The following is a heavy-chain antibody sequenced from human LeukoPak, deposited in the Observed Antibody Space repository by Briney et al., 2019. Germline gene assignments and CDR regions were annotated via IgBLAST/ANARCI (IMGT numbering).Heavy chain of an antibody. CDR1: GFTFSSYV. CDR2: ISYDGSNK. D-gene: IGHD5-18*01. V-gene: IGHV3-30*03. J-gene: IGHJ3*02. CDR3: ARLGDTAMAKGAFDI. Sequence: PGGSLRLSCAASGFTFSSYVMHWVRQAPGKGLEWVAVISYDGSNKYYADSVKGRFTISRDNSKNTLYLQMNSLRAEDTAVYYCARLGDTAMAKGAFDIWGQGTMVTVSS.